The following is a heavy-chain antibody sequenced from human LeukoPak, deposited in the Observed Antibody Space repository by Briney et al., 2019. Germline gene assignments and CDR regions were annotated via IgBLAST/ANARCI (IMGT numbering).Heavy chain of an antibody. J-gene: IGHJ4*02. V-gene: IGHV3-21*01. CDR2: ISSSSSYI. D-gene: IGHD3-22*01. CDR1: GFTFSSYS. CDR3: ARLPHYYDSQPFDY. Sequence: GGSLRLSCAASGFTFSSYSMNWVRQAPGKGLEWVSSISSSSSYIYYADSVKGRFTISRDNAKNSLYPQMNSLRAEDTAVYYCARLPHYYDSQPFDYWGQGTLVTVSS.